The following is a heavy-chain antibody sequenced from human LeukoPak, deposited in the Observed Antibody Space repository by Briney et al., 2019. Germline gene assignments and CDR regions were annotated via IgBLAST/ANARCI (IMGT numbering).Heavy chain of an antibody. D-gene: IGHD3-22*01. CDR2: ISGSGGST. Sequence: GGSLRLSCAASGFTFSSYAMGWVRQAPGKGLEWVSAISGSGGSTYYADSVKGRFTISRDNSKNTLYLQMNSLRAEDTAVYYCAKSGPWDYYDSSGYYDWGQGTLVTVSS. CDR1: GFTFSSYA. CDR3: AKSGPWDYYDSSGYYD. J-gene: IGHJ4*02. V-gene: IGHV3-23*01.